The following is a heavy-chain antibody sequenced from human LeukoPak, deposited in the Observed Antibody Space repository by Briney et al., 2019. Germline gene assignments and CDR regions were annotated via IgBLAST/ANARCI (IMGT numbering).Heavy chain of an antibody. Sequence: GGSLRLSCAASGFTFSSYGMHWVRQAPGKGLEWVAVISYDGSNKYYADSVKGRFTISRDNSKNTLYLQMNSLRAEDTAVYYCATPYAQDYYYGMDVWGQGTTVTVSS. CDR1: GFTFSSYG. V-gene: IGHV3-30*03. CDR3: ATPYAQDYYYGMDV. CDR2: ISYDGSNK. J-gene: IGHJ6*02.